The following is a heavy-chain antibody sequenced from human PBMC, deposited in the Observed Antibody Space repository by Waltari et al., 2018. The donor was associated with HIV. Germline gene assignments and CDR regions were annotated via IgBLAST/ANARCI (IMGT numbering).Heavy chain of an antibody. V-gene: IGHV1-18*01. CDR2: ISAYNGNT. D-gene: IGHD6-13*01. Sequence: QVQLVQSGAEVKKPGASVKVSCKASGYTFTSYGISWVRQAPGQGLEWMGWISAYNGNTNYAQKIQGRVTMTTDTSTSTAYMGLRSLRSDDTAVYYCARDVREAAPDYYYYGMDVWGQGTTVTVSS. CDR1: GYTFTSYG. J-gene: IGHJ6*02. CDR3: ARDVREAAPDYYYYGMDV.